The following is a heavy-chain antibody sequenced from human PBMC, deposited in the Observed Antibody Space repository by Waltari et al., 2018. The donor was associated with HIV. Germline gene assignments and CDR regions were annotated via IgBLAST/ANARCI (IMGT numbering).Heavy chain of an antibody. J-gene: IGHJ5*02. CDR3: ARYITMVRGGANWFDP. CDR2: IYPGDSDT. D-gene: IGHD3-10*01. CDR1: GYSFTSYW. Sequence: EVQLVQSGAEVKKPGESLKISCKGSGYSFTSYWLGWVRQMPGKGLEWMGIIYPGDSDTRYRPSIQGQVTISADKAISTAYLQWSSLKASDTAMYYCARYITMVRGGANWFDPWGQGTLVTVSS. V-gene: IGHV5-51*03.